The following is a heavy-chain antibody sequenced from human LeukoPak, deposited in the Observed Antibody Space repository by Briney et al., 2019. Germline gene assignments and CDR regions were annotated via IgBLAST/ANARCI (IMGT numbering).Heavy chain of an antibody. CDR2: MNPNSGNT. CDR3: ASPSTSTYYDILTYDAFDI. Sequence: GASVKVSCKASGYTFTSYDINWVRQATGQGLEWMGWMNPNSGNTGYAQKFQGRVTMTRDTSISTAYMELSRLRSDDTAVYYCASPSTSTYYDILTYDAFDIWGQGTMVTVSS. V-gene: IGHV1-8*02. CDR1: GYTFTSYD. D-gene: IGHD3-9*01. J-gene: IGHJ3*02.